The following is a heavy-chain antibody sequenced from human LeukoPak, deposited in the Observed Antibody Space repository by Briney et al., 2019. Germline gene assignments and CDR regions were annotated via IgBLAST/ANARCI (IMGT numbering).Heavy chain of an antibody. V-gene: IGHV3-21*01. D-gene: IGHD2-21*02. CDR3: AHGGDWVAFDI. Sequence: TTGGSLRLSCAASGFTFSSYSMNWVRQAPGKGLEWVSSISSSSSYIYYADSVKGRFTISRDNAKNSLYLQMNSLRAEDTVVYYCAHGGDWVAFDIWGQGTMFTVSS. CDR1: GFTFSSYS. CDR2: ISSSSSYI. J-gene: IGHJ3*02.